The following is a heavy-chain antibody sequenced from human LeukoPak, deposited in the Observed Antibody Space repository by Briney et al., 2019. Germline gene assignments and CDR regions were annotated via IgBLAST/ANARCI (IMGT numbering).Heavy chain of an antibody. CDR2: IRGSGGST. J-gene: IGHJ6*03. D-gene: IGHD3-10*02. V-gene: IGHV3-23*01. Sequence: PGGSLRLSCAASGFTFSSYAMSWVRQAPGKGLEWVSAIRGSGGSTYYADSVKGRFTISRDNSKNTLYLQMNSLRAEDTAVYYCAKERVPDNYYYYYMDVWGKGTTVTVSS. CDR3: AKERVPDNYYYYYMDV. CDR1: GFTFSSYA.